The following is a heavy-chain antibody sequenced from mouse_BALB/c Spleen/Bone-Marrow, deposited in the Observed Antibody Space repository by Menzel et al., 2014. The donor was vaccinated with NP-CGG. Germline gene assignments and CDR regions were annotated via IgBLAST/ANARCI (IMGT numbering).Heavy chain of an antibody. CDR3: TRSYYRGYFDY. Sequence: EVKLVESGAELVKPGASVKISCKASGYTFTDYNMDWVKQSHGKSLEWIGDINPNYDSTSYNQKFKGKATLTVDKSSSTAYMELRSLTSGDTAVYYCTRSYYRGYFDYWGQGTTLTVSS. CDR1: GYTFTDYN. CDR2: INPNYDST. V-gene: IGHV1-18*01. D-gene: IGHD2-12*01. J-gene: IGHJ2*01.